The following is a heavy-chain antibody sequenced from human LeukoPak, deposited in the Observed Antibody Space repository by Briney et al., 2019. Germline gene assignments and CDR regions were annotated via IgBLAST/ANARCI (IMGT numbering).Heavy chain of an antibody. J-gene: IGHJ4*02. CDR3: ARAAAGTNSWYYFDY. V-gene: IGHV4-30-4*01. Sequence: SETLSLTCTVSGDSISSGDNYWSWIRQPPVKGLEWIGYIHYSGSTYYNPSLKSRVIISGDMSKNQFSLTLNSLTAADSAMYYCARAAAGTNSWYYFDYWGQGTLVTVSS. CDR1: GDSISSGDNY. CDR2: IHYSGST. D-gene: IGHD6-19*01.